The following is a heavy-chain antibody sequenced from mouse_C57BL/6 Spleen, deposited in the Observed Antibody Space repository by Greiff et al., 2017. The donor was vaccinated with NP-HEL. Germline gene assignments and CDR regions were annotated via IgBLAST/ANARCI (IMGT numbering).Heavy chain of an antibody. CDR2: ISSGGDYI. D-gene: IGHD4-1*01. CDR3: TQLTGSRYFDV. J-gene: IGHJ1*03. V-gene: IGHV5-9-1*02. CDR1: GFTFSSYA. Sequence: EVKVVESGAGLVKPGGSLKLSCAASGFTFSSYAMSWVRQTPGQRLEWVAYISSGGDYIYYADTVKGRFTISRDNARNTLYLQLSSLKSEDTAIYYCTQLTGSRYFDVWGTGTTVTVSS.